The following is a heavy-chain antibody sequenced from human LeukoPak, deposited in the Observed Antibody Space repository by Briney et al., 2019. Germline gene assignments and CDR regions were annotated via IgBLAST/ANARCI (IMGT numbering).Heavy chain of an antibody. Sequence: HPGGSLRLSCAASGFSFSNHPMSWVRQAPGKGLEWVSAITGSRADTFYADSVKGRFSISRDNSKNTLHLQMNSLRAEDTAIYYCAKDGYGSGSYSQYFDYWGQGTLVTVSS. V-gene: IGHV3-23*01. CDR2: ITGSRADT. D-gene: IGHD3-10*01. CDR3: AKDGYGSGSYSQYFDY. J-gene: IGHJ4*02. CDR1: GFSFSNHP.